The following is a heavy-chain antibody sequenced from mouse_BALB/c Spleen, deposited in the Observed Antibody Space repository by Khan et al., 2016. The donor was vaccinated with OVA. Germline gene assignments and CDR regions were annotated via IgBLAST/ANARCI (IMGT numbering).Heavy chain of an antibody. V-gene: IGHV9-4*02. Sequence: QIQLVQSGPELKKPGETVRISCKASGYTFTTAGIQWVQKMPGKGLKWIGWINTHSGVPKYAEDFKGRFAFSLDISVNTAYLQITNLNNEDTATYFSARGWASYYRNDGGAMEYWGQGTSVTVSS. CDR1: GYTFTTAG. J-gene: IGHJ4*01. CDR3: ARGWASYYRNDGGAMEY. D-gene: IGHD2-14*01. CDR2: INTHSGVP.